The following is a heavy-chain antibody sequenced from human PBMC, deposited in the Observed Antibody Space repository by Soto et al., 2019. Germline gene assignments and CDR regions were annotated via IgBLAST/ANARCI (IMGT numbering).Heavy chain of an antibody. Sequence: EVQLVESGGGLVQPGGSLRLSCAASGFTVSRNCMSWVRQAPGKGLEWVSVIYSGGSTYYADSVKGRFTISRDNSKNTLYLQMNSLRAEDTAVYYCASTGGWYRDAFDIWGQGTMVTVSS. J-gene: IGHJ3*02. D-gene: IGHD6-19*01. CDR1: GFTVSRNC. V-gene: IGHV3-66*01. CDR2: IYSGGST. CDR3: ASTGGWYRDAFDI.